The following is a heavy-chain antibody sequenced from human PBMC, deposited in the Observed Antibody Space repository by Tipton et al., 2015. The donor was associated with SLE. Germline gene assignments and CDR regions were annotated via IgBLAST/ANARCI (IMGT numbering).Heavy chain of an antibody. J-gene: IGHJ4*02. D-gene: IGHD3-3*01. CDR1: GFSISSGYY. Sequence: TLSLTCAVSGFSISSGYYWGWIRQPPGKGLEWIGSIYYSGSTYYNPSLKSRVTISVDTSKNQFSLKLNSVTAADTAVYYCARHGSGWGPSPYYFDYWGQGTLVTVSS. CDR2: IYYSGST. V-gene: IGHV4-38-2*01. CDR3: ARHGSGWGPSPYYFDY.